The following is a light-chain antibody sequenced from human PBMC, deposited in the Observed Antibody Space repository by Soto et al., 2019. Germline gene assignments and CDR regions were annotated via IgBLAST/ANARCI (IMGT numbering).Light chain of an antibody. Sequence: SQLTRAPVSLSAAVGAINTITCGASQSVSTWLAWYQQKTGKAPELLIYKASNLESGVPSSFTGSGAGREFTRTIGSPHLDDFATYYSQQYNSCTFGQGTKVDIK. J-gene: IGKJ1*01. CDR1: QSVSTW. V-gene: IGKV1-5*03. CDR2: KAS. CDR3: QQYNSCT.